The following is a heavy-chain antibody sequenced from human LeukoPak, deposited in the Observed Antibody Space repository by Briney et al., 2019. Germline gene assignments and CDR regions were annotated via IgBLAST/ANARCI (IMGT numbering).Heavy chain of an antibody. D-gene: IGHD3-10*01. V-gene: IGHV1-8*03. CDR1: GYTFTSYD. J-gene: IGHJ4*02. CDR3: ARGRGSGYYYGSGSYFHDY. CDR2: MNPNSGNT. Sequence: ASVKVSCKASGYTFTSYDINWVRQATGQGLEWMGWMNPNSGNTGYAQKFQGRVTITRNTSISTAYMELSSLRSEDTAVYYCARGRGSGYYYGSGSYFHDYWGQGTLVTVSS.